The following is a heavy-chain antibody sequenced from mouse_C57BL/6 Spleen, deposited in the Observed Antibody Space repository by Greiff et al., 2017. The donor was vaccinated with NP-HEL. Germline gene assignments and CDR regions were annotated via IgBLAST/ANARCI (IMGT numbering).Heavy chain of an antibody. Sequence: VQLQQSVAELVRPGASVKLSCTASGFNIKNTYMPWVKQTPEQGLEWIGRIDPANGNTKYAPKFQGQATITADTSSNTAYLQLSSLTSEDTAIYYCASVVATDWYFDVWGTGTTVTVSS. V-gene: IGHV14-3*01. J-gene: IGHJ1*03. D-gene: IGHD1-1*01. CDR1: GFNIKNTY. CDR3: ASVVATDWYFDV. CDR2: IDPANGNT.